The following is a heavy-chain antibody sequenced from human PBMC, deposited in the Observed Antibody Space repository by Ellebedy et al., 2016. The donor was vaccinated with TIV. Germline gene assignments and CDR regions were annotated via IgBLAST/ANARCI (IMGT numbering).Heavy chain of an antibody. CDR2: INHSGST. V-gene: IGHV4-34*01. Sequence: SETLSLXCAVYGGSFSGYYWSWIRQPPGQGLEWIGEINHSGSTNYNPSLKSRVTISVDTSKNQFSLKLSSVTAADTAVYYCARGRYCSSTSCYYYMDVWGKGTTVTVSS. CDR3: ARGRYCSSTSCYYYMDV. J-gene: IGHJ6*03. CDR1: GGSFSGYY. D-gene: IGHD2-2*01.